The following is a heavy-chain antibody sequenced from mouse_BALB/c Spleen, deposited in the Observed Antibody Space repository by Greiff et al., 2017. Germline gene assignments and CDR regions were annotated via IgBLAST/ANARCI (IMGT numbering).Heavy chain of an antibody. D-gene: IGHD3-3*01. CDR3: ARGHEGAMDY. CDR1: GYTFSSYW. J-gene: IGHJ4*01. V-gene: IGHV1-9*01. CDR2: ILPGSAST. Sequence: QVQLQQSGAELMKPGASVKISCKATGYTFSSYWIEWVKQRPGHGLEWIGEILPGSASTNYNEKFKGKATFTADTSSNTAYMQLSSLTSEDSAVYYCARGHEGAMDYWGQGTSVTVSS.